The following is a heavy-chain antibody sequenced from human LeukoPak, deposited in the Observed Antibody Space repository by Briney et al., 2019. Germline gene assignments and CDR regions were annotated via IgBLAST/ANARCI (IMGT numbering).Heavy chain of an antibody. D-gene: IGHD3-22*01. CDR1: GFTFSSYA. J-gene: IGHJ4*02. CDR2: ISGSGGST. CDR3: AKAARLDYYDSSGWDYFDY. V-gene: IGHV3-23*01. Sequence: PGGSLRLSCAASGFTFSSYAMSWVRQAPGKGLEWVSAISGSGGSTYYADSVKGRFTISRDNSKNTLYLQMNSLRAEDTAVYYCAKAARLDYYDSSGWDYFDYWGQGTLVTVSS.